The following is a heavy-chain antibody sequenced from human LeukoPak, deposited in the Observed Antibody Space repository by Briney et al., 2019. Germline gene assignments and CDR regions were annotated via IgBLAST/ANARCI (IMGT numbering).Heavy chain of an antibody. Sequence: GGSLRLSCAASGFTFSSYAMSWVRQAPGKGLEWVSAISGSGGSTYYADSVKGRFTISRDNSKNTLYLQMNSLRAEDTAVYYCAKSEDYDFWSGYYFDYWGQGTLVTVSS. D-gene: IGHD3-3*01. CDR3: AKSEDYDFWSGYYFDY. CDR1: GFTFSSYA. V-gene: IGHV3-23*01. J-gene: IGHJ4*02. CDR2: ISGSGGST.